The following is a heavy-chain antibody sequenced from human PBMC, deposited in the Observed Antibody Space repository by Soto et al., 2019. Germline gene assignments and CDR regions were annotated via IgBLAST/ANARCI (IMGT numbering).Heavy chain of an antibody. CDR1: GYRFSSCW. CDR3: VRSREGYNSLFDY. CDR2: IYPDDSDT. J-gene: IGHJ4*02. V-gene: IGHV5-51*01. Sequence: EVQLVQSGVEVKKAGESLKISCRASGYRFSSCWIGWVRQVPGKGLESGGIIYPDDSDTKYSPTFQGQVTISADKSISAAYLQWNSLKASDTALYYCVRSREGYNSLFDYWGQGTLVSVSS. D-gene: IGHD5-12*01.